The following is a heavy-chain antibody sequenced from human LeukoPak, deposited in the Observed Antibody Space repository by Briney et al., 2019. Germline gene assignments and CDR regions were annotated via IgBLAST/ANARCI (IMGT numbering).Heavy chain of an antibody. CDR2: ISGSGGST. CDR1: GFTFSSYA. V-gene: IGHV3-23*01. J-gene: IGHJ3*02. Sequence: QTGGSLRLSCAASGFTFSSYAMSWVRQAPGKGLEWVSAISGSGGSTYYADSVKGRFTISRDNSKNTLYLQMNSLRAEDTAVYYCAKDRGITCAFDIWGQGSMVTVSS. CDR3: AKDRGITCAFDI. D-gene: IGHD3-3*01.